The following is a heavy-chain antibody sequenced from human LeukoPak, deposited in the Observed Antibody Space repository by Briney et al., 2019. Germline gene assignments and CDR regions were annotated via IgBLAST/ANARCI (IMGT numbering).Heavy chain of an antibody. J-gene: IGHJ4*02. CDR2: ISGSDGST. D-gene: IGHD2-2*01. CDR3: ASHLLSLWFPDY. CDR1: GFTFSSYA. V-gene: IGHV3-23*01. Sequence: GGSLRLSCAASGFTFSSYAMTWVRQAPGKGLERVSGISGSDGSTYYADSVKGRFTISRDNSKNTLYLQMNSLRAEDTAVYYCASHLLSLWFPDYWGQGALVTVSS.